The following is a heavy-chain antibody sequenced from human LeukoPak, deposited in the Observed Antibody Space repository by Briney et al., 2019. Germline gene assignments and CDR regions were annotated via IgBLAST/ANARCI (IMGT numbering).Heavy chain of an antibody. V-gene: IGHV4-59*01. J-gene: IGHJ4*02. CDR3: ARGGGGYYYVADY. CDR2: IYYSGST. CDR1: GGSISSYY. Sequence: SETLSLTCTVSGGSISSYYWSWIRQPPGKGLEWIGYIYYSGSTNYNPSLKSRVTISVDTSKNQFSLKLSSVTAADTAVYYCARGGGGYYYVADYWGQGTLVTVSS. D-gene: IGHD3-22*01.